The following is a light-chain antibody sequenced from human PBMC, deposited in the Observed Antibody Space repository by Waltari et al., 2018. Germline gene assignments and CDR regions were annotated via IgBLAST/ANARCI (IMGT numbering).Light chain of an antibody. CDR3: MQALQTPRT. V-gene: IGKV2-28*01. J-gene: IGKJ3*01. Sequence: EIVMTQSPLSLPVTPGEPASISCRSSQSLQHSNGYNYLDWFLQKPGQSPQLLIYLGSNRASGVPDRFSGSGSGTDFTLRISRVEAEDVGVYYCMQALQTPRTFGPGTKLDIK. CDR1: QSLQHSNGYNY. CDR2: LGS.